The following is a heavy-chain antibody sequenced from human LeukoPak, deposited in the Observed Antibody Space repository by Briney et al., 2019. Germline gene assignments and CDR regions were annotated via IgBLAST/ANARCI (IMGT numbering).Heavy chain of an antibody. CDR1: GFTFSSYA. J-gene: IGHJ4*02. Sequence: GGSLRLSCAASGFTFSSYAMHWVRRAPGKGLEWVAVISYDGSNKYYADSVKGRFTISRDNSKNTLYLQMNSLRAEDTAVYYCARETGDQRIFDYWGQGTLVTVSS. V-gene: IGHV3-30-3*01. D-gene: IGHD7-27*01. CDR2: ISYDGSNK. CDR3: ARETGDQRIFDY.